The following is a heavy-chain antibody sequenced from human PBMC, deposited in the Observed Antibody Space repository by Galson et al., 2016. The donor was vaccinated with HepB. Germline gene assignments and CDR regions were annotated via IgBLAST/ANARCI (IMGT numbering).Heavy chain of an antibody. CDR2: INQSGSA. CDR3: ARGGENSWYENDAFDI. D-gene: IGHD5-12*01. CDR1: GGPFSGYY. J-gene: IGHJ3*02. V-gene: IGHV4-34*01. Sequence: ETLSLTCTVYGGPFSGYYWSWIRQTPGKGLEWIGDINQSGSANYNPSLKSRVSISRDTFNNEFFMKLTSVTVADTAIYFCARGGENSWYENDAFDIWGPGTTVTVSS.